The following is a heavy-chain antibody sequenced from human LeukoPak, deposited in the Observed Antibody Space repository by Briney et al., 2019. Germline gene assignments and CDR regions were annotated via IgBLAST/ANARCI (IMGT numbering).Heavy chain of an antibody. CDR1: GFTFDDYA. D-gene: IGHD5-18*01. V-gene: IGHV3-9*01. Sequence: GRSLRLSCAASGFTFDDYAMHWVRHAPGKGLEWVSGISWNSGSISYADSVKGRFTISRDNAKNSLYLQMNSLRAEDTALYYCAKDKGYGYYNWFDPWGQGTLVTVSS. CDR2: ISWNSGSI. CDR3: AKDKGYGYYNWFDP. J-gene: IGHJ5*02.